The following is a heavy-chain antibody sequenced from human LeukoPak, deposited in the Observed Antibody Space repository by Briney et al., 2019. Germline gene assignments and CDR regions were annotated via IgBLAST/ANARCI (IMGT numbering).Heavy chain of an antibody. D-gene: IGHD1-1*01. Sequence: GGSLTLSCAASGFTFSSYWMSWVRQAPGKGLEWVANIKQDGSEKYYVDSVKGRFTISRDNAKNSLYLQMNSLRAEDTAVYYCGRGGSGNWNAPFDYWGQGILVTVSS. V-gene: IGHV3-7*01. J-gene: IGHJ4*02. CDR3: GRGGSGNWNAPFDY. CDR2: IKQDGSEK. CDR1: GFTFSSYW.